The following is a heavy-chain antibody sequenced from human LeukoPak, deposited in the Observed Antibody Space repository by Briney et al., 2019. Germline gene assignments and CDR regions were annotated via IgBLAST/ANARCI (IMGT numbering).Heavy chain of an antibody. CDR1: GFSFISYW. CDR3: AGCAGNSCYFDY. Sequence: GGSLRLSCAASGFSFISYWMSWVRQAPGKGLEWVANIKQDGSAKNYVDSVKGRFTIFRDNAKNSLYLQLNSLRAEDTAVYYCAGCAGNSCYFDYWGQGTLVIVSS. J-gene: IGHJ4*02. CDR2: IKQDGSAK. V-gene: IGHV3-7*01. D-gene: IGHD1-1*01.